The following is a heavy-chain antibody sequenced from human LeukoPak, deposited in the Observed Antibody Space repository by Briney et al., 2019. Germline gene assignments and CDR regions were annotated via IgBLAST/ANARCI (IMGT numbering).Heavy chain of an antibody. Sequence: PGGSLRLSCAASGFTFSSYEMNWVRHAPGKGLENVSYITRGGSTIYYADSVKGRFTISRDNAKNTLYLQMTSLRAEDTAVYYCARGGWSSFDYWGHGTLVTVSS. CDR3: ARGGWSSFDY. D-gene: IGHD2-15*01. J-gene: IGHJ4*01. CDR2: ITRGGSTI. CDR1: GFTFSSYE. V-gene: IGHV3-48*03.